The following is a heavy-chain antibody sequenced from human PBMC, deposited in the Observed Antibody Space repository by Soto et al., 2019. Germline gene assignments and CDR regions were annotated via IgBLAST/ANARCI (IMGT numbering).Heavy chain of an antibody. J-gene: IGHJ4*02. D-gene: IGHD6-13*01. CDR3: ARPYRSYSSSSGGFDY. CDR1: GYSFTSYW. Sequence: PGESLKISCKGSGYSFTSYWIGWVRQMPGKGLEWMGIIYPGDSDTRYSPSFQGQVTISADKSISTAYLQWSSLKASDTAMYYCARPYRSYSSSSGGFDYWGQGTLVTVSS. V-gene: IGHV5-51*01. CDR2: IYPGDSDT.